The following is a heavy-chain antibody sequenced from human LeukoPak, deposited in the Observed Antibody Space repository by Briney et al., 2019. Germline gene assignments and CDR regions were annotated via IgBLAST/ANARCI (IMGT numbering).Heavy chain of an antibody. D-gene: IGHD4/OR15-4a*01. Sequence: GGSLRLSCSASGFSFSDSYMSWFRLSPEKGLEWIAYITISGTTTEYADSVKGRFTISRVNAKNSLYLQMNGLRPEDTAVYYCGRDPDYGDPYWGQGTLVTVSS. J-gene: IGHJ4*02. V-gene: IGHV3-11*01. CDR2: ITISGTTT. CDR3: GRDPDYGDPY. CDR1: GFSFSDSY.